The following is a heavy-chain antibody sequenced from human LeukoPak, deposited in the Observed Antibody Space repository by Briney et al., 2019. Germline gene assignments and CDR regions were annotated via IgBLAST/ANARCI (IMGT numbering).Heavy chain of an antibody. V-gene: IGHV3-21*01. Sequence: PGGSLRLSCAASGFTFSSCWMSWVRQAPGKGPEWVSYISSANSHIYYADSVKGRFIISRDNAKNSLYLQMNSLRAEDTAVYYCARDLMRFLEWVNWGQGTLVTVSS. CDR1: GFTFSSCW. CDR3: ARDLMRFLEWVN. J-gene: IGHJ4*02. CDR2: ISSANSHI. D-gene: IGHD3-3*01.